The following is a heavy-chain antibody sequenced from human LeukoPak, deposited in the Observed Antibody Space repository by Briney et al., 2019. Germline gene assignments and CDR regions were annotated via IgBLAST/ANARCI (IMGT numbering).Heavy chain of an antibody. CDR3: ARLGHGDYGFDY. J-gene: IGHJ4*02. Sequence: ASVKVSCKASGYTFTGYYIHWVRQAPGQGLEWMGWINPNSGGTNYAQRFQGRVTMTRDTSISTVYMELSRLRSDDTAVYYCARLGHGDYGFDYWGQATLVTVSS. V-gene: IGHV1-2*02. D-gene: IGHD4-17*01. CDR1: GYTFTGYY. CDR2: INPNSGGT.